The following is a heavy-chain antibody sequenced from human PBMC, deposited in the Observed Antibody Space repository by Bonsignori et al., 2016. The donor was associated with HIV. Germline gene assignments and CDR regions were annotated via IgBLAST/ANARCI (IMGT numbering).Heavy chain of an antibody. V-gene: IGHV3-66*01. CDR3: ARDEQWLVNGAFDI. D-gene: IGHD6-19*01. CDR2: IYSGGST. J-gene: IGHJ3*02. Sequence: VRQAPGKGLEWVSVIYSGGSTYYADSVKGRFTISRDNSKNTLYLQMNSLRAEDTAVYYCARDEQWLVNGAFDIWGQGTMVTVSS.